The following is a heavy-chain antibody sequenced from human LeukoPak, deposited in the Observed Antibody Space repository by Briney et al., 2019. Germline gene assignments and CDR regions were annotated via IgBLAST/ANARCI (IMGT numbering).Heavy chain of an antibody. J-gene: IGHJ4*02. D-gene: IGHD5-12*01. CDR3: AKAEHVDIVATIHRYYFDY. CDR2: IKQDGSEK. Sequence: GGSLRLSCAASGFTFSSYWMSWVRQAPGKGLEWVANIKQDGSEKYYVDSVKGRFTISRDNAKNSLYLQMNSLRAEDTAVYYCAKAEHVDIVATIHRYYFDYWGQGTLVTVSS. V-gene: IGHV3-7*01. CDR1: GFTFSSYW.